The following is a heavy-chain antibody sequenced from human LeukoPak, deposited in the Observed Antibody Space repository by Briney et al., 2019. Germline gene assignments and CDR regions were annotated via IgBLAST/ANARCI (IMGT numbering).Heavy chain of an antibody. V-gene: IGHV3-23*01. CDR1: GFTFSSYA. J-gene: IGHJ4*02. CDR2: FSGSGGSI. Sequence: GGSLRLSCVASGFTFSSYAMSWVRQAPGKGLEWVSSFSGSGGSIYYADSVKGRFTISRDNSKNTLYLQMNSLRAEDTAVYYCARRRGVTFGDFGYWGQGTLVTVSS. D-gene: IGHD3-10*01. CDR3: ARRRGVTFGDFGY.